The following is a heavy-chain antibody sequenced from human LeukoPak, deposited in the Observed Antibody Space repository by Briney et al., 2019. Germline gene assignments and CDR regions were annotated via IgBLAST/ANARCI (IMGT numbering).Heavy chain of an antibody. CDR1: GFTFSNYA. CDR2: ISGGGGST. Sequence: PGGSLRLSCAASGFTFSNYAMSWVRQAPGKRLEWVSGISGGGGSTYYADSVKGRFTISRDNSKNTLYLQMNSLRAEDTAAYYCAKFKSGYDGSDAFDIWGQGTMVTVSS. CDR3: AKFKSGYDGSDAFDI. J-gene: IGHJ3*02. V-gene: IGHV3-23*01. D-gene: IGHD5-12*01.